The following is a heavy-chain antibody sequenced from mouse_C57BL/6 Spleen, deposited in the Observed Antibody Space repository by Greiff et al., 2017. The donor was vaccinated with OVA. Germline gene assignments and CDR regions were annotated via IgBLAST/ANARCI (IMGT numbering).Heavy chain of an antibody. D-gene: IGHD2-3*01. CDR3: ARGDDGYPYFDY. J-gene: IGHJ2*01. CDR2: INPYNGGT. CDR1: GYTFTDYY. Sequence: EVQLQQSGPVLVKPGASVKMSCKASGYTFTDYYMNWVKQSHGKSLEWIGVINPYNGGTSYNQKFKGKATLTVDKSSSTAYMELNSLTSEDSAVYYCARGDDGYPYFDYWGQGTTLTVSS. V-gene: IGHV1-19*01.